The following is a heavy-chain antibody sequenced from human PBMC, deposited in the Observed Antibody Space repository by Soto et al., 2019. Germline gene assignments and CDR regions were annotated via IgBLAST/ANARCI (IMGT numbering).Heavy chain of an antibody. CDR2: IIPILGIA. Sequence: QVQLVQSGAEVKKPGSSVKVSCKASGGTFSSYTISWVRQAPGQGLEWMGRIIPILGIANYAQKFQGRVTITADKSTSTAYMELSSLRSEDTAVYYCARGGYCGGDCYAYYYYGMDVWGQGTTVTVSS. CDR1: GGTFSSYT. D-gene: IGHD2-21*02. V-gene: IGHV1-69*02. J-gene: IGHJ6*02. CDR3: ARGGYCGGDCYAYYYYGMDV.